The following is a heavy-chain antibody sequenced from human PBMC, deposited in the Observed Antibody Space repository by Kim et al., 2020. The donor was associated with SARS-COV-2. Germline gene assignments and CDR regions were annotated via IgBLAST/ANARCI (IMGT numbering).Heavy chain of an antibody. D-gene: IGHD2-2*01. J-gene: IGHJ6*02. Sequence: ASVKVSCKASGYTFTSYAMHWVRQAPGQRLEWMGWINAGNGNTKYSQKFQGRVTITRDTSASTAYMELSSLRSEDTAVYYCARSRSCSSTSCYSDYGMDVWGQGTTVTVSS. CDR3: ARSRSCSSTSCYSDYGMDV. CDR1: GYTFTSYA. CDR2: INAGNGNT. V-gene: IGHV1-3*01.